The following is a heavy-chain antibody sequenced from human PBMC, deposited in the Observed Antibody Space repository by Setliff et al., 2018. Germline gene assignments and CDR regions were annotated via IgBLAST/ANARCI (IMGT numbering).Heavy chain of an antibody. V-gene: IGHV1-69*13. CDR2: IIPIFGTA. CDR1: GYTFSSYA. CDR3: ARGPSPTVTPSRLIYFYHMDV. Sequence: ASVKVSCKASGYTFSSYAISWVRQAPGQGLEWMGGIIPIFGTANYAQKFQGRVTITADQSTTAVYMELSSLRFDDTALYYCARGPSPTVTPSRLIYFYHMDVWGTGTTVTVSS. J-gene: IGHJ6*03. D-gene: IGHD4-17*01.